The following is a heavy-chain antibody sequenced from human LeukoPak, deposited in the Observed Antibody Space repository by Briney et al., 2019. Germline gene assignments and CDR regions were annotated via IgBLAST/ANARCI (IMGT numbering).Heavy chain of an antibody. J-gene: IGHJ5*02. CDR2: IYTSGST. CDR1: GGSISSGSYY. CDR3: ARDPGYSSSWYAWFDP. V-gene: IGHV4-61*02. D-gene: IGHD6-13*01. Sequence: PSETLSLTCTVSGGSISSGSYYWSWIRQPAGKGLEWIGRIYTSGSTNYNPSLKSRVTISVDTSKNQFSLQLNSVTPEDTAVYYCARDPGYSSSWYAWFDPWGQGTLVTVSS.